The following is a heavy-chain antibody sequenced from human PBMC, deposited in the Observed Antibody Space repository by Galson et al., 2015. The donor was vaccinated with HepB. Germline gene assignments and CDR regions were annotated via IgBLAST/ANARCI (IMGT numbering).Heavy chain of an antibody. D-gene: IGHD1-26*01. J-gene: IGHJ4*02. Sequence: SVKVSCKASGYTFSGYFVHWVRQAPGQGLEWLGRINPNSGGTNYAQKFQGRVTMTRDTSISTAYMELSSLRSDDTAVYYCARALVGTTVYYFDYWGQGALVTVSS. V-gene: IGHV1-2*06. CDR2: INPNSGGT. CDR3: ARALVGTTVYYFDY. CDR1: GYTFSGYF.